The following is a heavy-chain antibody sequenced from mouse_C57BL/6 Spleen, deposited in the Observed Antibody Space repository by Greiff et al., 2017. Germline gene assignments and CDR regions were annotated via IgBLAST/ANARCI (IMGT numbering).Heavy chain of an antibody. Sequence: EVMLVESGGGLVKPGGSLKLSCAASGFTFSSYAMSWVRQTPEKRLEWVATISDGGSYTYYPDNVKGRFTISRDNAKNNLYLQMGHLKSEDTAMYYCARAGLAWFAYWGQGTLVTVSA. CDR3: ARAGLAWFAY. CDR1: GFTFSSYA. V-gene: IGHV5-4*03. J-gene: IGHJ3*01. CDR2: ISDGGSYT. D-gene: IGHD3-3*01.